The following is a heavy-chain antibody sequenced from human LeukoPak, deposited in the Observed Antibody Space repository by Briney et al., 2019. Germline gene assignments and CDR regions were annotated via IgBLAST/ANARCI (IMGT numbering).Heavy chain of an antibody. V-gene: IGHV3-74*01. Sequence: PRGSPRLSCAASGVTFSSYWMRCGREAPGKGLGWVSRINSDVGSTSSADSAKGRFTISRATAKNTLYLQMNSLRAEDKAVYYCARGNYYDSASYYKPRVYWFDPWGQGTLVTVSS. CDR3: ARGNYYDSASYYKPRVYWFDP. CDR1: GVTFSSYW. D-gene: IGHD3-10*01. CDR2: INSDVGST. J-gene: IGHJ5*02.